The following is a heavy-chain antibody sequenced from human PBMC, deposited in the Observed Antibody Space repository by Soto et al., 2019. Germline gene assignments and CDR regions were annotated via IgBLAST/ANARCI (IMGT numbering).Heavy chain of an antibody. V-gene: IGHV1-69*01. CDR1: GGIFTNNA. D-gene: IGHD5-18*01. Sequence: QVQVVQSGAEVKKPGSSVKVSCKVSGGIFTNNAISWVRQAPGQGLEWLGGVIPLFDTAYYAQIFRGRLRISADRATTPAHMELRGLTSADTAVYFCATGGHNDGYNFYHGMDVWGQGTTVTVS. CDR2: VIPLFDTA. J-gene: IGHJ6*02. CDR3: ATGGHNDGYNFYHGMDV.